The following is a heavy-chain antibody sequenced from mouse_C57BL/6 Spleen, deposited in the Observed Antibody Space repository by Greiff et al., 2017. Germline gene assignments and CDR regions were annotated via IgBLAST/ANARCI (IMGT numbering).Heavy chain of an antibody. V-gene: IGHV1-50*01. CDR3: ARYDYGSFDV. Sequence: VQLQQPGAELVKPGASVKLSCKASGYTFTSYWMQWVKQRPGQGLEWIGEIDPSDSYTNYNQKFKGKATLTVDTSSSTAYMQLSSLTSEDSAVYYCARYDYGSFDVWGTGTTVTVSS. CDR2: IDPSDSYT. J-gene: IGHJ1*03. D-gene: IGHD2-12*01. CDR1: GYTFTSYW.